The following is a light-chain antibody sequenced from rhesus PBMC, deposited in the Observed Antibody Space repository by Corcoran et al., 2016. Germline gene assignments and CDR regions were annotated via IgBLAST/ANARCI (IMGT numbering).Light chain of an antibody. CDR3: SSYVSISTIYI. Sequence: QTTPTQSPSVSGSPGQSVTSSGTGTSSSIGGYNRVSWYQQHPGKAPKLMIYEVSKRPSGVSDRFSGSKSGKAASLTISGLQAGDEADYYCSSYVSISTIYIFGAGTPLTVL. CDR2: EVS. V-gene: IGLV2-13*03. J-gene: IGLJ1*01. CDR1: SSSIGGYNR.